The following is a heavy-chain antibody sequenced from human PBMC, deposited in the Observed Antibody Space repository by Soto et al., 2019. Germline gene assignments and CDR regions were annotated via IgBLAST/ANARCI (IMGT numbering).Heavy chain of an antibody. Sequence: QVQLVESGGGVVQPGRSLRLSCAASGFTFSSYGMHWVRQAPGKGLEWVAVISYDGSNKYYADSVKGRFTISRDNSKNTLYLQMNSLRAEDTAVYYCAKDLFAGVFGVVKHYYYYYGMDVWGQGTTVTVSS. CDR1: GFTFSSYG. CDR2: ISYDGSNK. J-gene: IGHJ6*02. V-gene: IGHV3-30*18. D-gene: IGHD3-3*01. CDR3: AKDLFAGVFGVVKHYYYYYGMDV.